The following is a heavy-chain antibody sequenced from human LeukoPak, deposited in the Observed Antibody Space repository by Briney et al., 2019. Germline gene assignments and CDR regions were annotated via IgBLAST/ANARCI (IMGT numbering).Heavy chain of an antibody. J-gene: IGHJ5*02. CDR1: GGSISSYY. V-gene: IGHV4-59*01. CDR2: IYYSGST. CDR3: ARSRKFRDWFDP. Sequence: PSETLSLTCTVSGGSISSYYWSWIRQPPGKRLGWIGYIYYSGSTNYNPSLKSRVTISVDTSKNQFSLKLSSVTAADTAVYYCARSRKFRDWFDPWGQGTLVTVSS.